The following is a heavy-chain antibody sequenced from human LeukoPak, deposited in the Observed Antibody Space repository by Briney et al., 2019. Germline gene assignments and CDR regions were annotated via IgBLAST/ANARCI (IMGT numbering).Heavy chain of an antibody. J-gene: IGHJ6*02. CDR1: GGSIGSYY. V-gene: IGHV4-4*07. CDR3: ARLGGYSYGYPPYYYYYGMDV. Sequence: SETLSLTCTVSGGSIGSYYWSWIRQPAGKGLEWIGRIYTSGSTNYNPSLKSRVTMSVDTSKNQFSLKLSSVTAADTAVYYCARLGGYSYGYPPYYYYYGMDVWGQGTTVTVSS. CDR2: IYTSGST. D-gene: IGHD5-18*01.